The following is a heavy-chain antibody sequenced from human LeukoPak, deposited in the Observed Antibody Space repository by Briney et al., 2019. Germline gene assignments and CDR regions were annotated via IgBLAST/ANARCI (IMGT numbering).Heavy chain of an antibody. D-gene: IGHD2/OR15-2a*01. CDR3: VKEPGNISAGY. J-gene: IGHJ4*02. V-gene: IGHV3-23*01. CDR1: GFTFNNYA. Sequence: GGSLRLSYAASGFTFNNYAMIWVRPAPGKGLEWVSLISGTGNSIYYADSVKGRFTISRDNSKNTLFLQMNSLRAEDTAVYYCVKEPGNISAGYWGPGTLVTVSS. CDR2: ISGTGNSI.